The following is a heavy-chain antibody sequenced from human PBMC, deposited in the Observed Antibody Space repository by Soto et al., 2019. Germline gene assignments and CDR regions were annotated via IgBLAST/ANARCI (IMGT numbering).Heavy chain of an antibody. J-gene: IGHJ4*02. Sequence: GGSLRLSRAASGIIFSNYAMSWIRQAPGKGLEWVSAISGSGATTYCPDSVKGRFTISRGNSKNKLYLKMENLRADGTAVEDCTKGGIPRRYNSPKMDFDYWGQGXLVTFCS. D-gene: IGHD1-1*01. CDR3: TKGGIPRRYNSPKMDFDY. CDR2: ISGSGATT. V-gene: IGHV3-23*01. CDR1: GIIFSNYA.